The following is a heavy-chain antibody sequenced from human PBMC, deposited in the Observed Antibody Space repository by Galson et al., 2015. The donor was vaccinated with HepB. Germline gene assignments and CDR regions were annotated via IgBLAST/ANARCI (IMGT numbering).Heavy chain of an antibody. CDR3: ARARYSGITIFGVVIWGWFDP. D-gene: IGHD3-3*01. J-gene: IGHJ5*02. V-gene: IGHV1-69*01. Sequence: ISWVRQAPGQGLEWMGGIIPIFGTANYAQKFQGRVTITADESTSTAYMELSSLRSEDTAVYYCARARYSGITIFGVVIWGWFDPWGQGTLVTVSS. CDR2: IIPIFGTA.